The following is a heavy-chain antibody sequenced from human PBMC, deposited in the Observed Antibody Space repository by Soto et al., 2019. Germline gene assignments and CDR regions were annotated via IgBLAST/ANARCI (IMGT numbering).Heavy chain of an antibody. CDR1: GFTFSSYA. V-gene: IGHV3-23*01. D-gene: IGHD3-22*01. CDR3: AKDLRYYYDSSGDAFDI. J-gene: IGHJ3*02. Sequence: LRLSCAASGFTFSSYAMSWVRQAPGKGLEWVSAISGSGGSTYYADSVKGRFTISRDNSKNTLYLQMNSLRAEDTAVYYCAKDLRYYYDSSGDAFDIWGQGTMVTVSS. CDR2: ISGSGGST.